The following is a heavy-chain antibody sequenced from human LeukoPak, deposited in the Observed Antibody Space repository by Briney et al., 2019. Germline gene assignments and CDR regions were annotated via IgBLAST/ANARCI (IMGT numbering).Heavy chain of an antibody. V-gene: IGHV3-23*01. CDR1: GFTFSSYA. D-gene: IGHD3-22*01. Sequence: GGSLRLSCAASGFTFSSYAMSWVRQAPGKGLEWVSAISGSGGSTYYADSVKGRFTISRDNSKNTLYLQMNSLRAEDTAVYYCARDYAEYTYYYDSSGQGFDYWGQGTLVTVSS. J-gene: IGHJ4*02. CDR3: ARDYAEYTYYYDSSGQGFDY. CDR2: ISGSGGST.